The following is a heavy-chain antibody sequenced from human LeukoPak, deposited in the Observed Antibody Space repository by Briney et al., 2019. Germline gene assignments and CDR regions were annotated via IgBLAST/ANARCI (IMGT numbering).Heavy chain of an antibody. V-gene: IGHV4-59*08. CDR2: NYYSGRT. CDR3: ARSSGYDAYYFDY. CDR1: GGSISTYY. D-gene: IGHD5-12*01. J-gene: IGHJ4*02. Sequence: SETLSLTCTVSGGSISTYYWSWIRQPPGKGLECIGYNYYSGRTNYNHSLQRRVTISVETSKNDFSMKLTSVTAADTAVYYCARSSGYDAYYFDYWGQGTLVTVSP.